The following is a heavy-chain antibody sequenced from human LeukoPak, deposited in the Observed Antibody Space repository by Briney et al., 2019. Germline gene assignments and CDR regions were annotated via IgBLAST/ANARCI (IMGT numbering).Heavy chain of an antibody. CDR3: AKAAGGSGSYYPFDY. CDR2: IRYDGSNK. J-gene: IGHJ4*02. V-gene: IGHV3-30*02. Sequence: GGSLRLSCAASGFTFSSYGMHWVRQAPGKGLEWVAFIRYDGSNKYYADSVKGRFTISRDNSKNTLYLQMNSLRAEDTAVYYWAKAAGGSGSYYPFDYWGQGTLVTVSS. D-gene: IGHD3-10*01. CDR1: GFTFSSYG.